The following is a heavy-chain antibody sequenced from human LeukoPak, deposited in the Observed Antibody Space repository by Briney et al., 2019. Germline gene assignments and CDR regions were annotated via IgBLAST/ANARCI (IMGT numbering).Heavy chain of an antibody. D-gene: IGHD5-24*01. CDR1: GYSFTSYW. J-gene: IGHJ4*02. CDR3: AKSRDGYNYSPFDY. V-gene: IGHV5-51*01. Sequence: GESLKISCKGSGYSFTSYWIAWVRQMPGRGLDCMGIIYPGDPDSTYSPSFQGRVTISADKSTSTAYLQWSSLEASDTAMYYCAKSRDGYNYSPFDYWGQGTLVTVSS. CDR2: IYPGDPDS.